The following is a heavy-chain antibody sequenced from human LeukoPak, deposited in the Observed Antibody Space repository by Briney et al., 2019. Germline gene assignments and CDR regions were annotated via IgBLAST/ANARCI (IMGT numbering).Heavy chain of an antibody. V-gene: IGHV3-66*03. J-gene: IGHJ4*02. Sequence: GGSLRLSCAASGFTVNTNYMSWVRQAPGKGLEWVSIMHSSGSTYYADSVKGRFTFSRDNSKNTLYLQMNSLRAEDTAVYYCARVRSGSYSFDYWGRGILVTVAS. CDR3: ARVRSGSYSFDY. D-gene: IGHD1-26*01. CDR2: MHSSGST. CDR1: GFTVNTNY.